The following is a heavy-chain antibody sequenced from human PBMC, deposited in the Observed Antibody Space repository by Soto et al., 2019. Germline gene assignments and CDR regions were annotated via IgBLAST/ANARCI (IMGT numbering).Heavy chain of an antibody. CDR3: AREEQLVRLMDV. CDR2: IIPIFGTA. CDR1: GGTFSSYA. D-gene: IGHD6-6*01. J-gene: IGHJ6*02. Sequence: SVKVSCKASGGTFSSYAISWVRQAPGQGLEWMGGIIPIFGTANYAQKFQGRVTITADKSTSTAYMELSSLRSEDTAVYYCAREEQLVRLMDVWGQGTTVTVSS. V-gene: IGHV1-69*06.